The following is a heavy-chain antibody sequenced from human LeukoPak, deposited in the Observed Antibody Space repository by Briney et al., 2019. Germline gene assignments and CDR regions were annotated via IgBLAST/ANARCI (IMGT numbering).Heavy chain of an antibody. CDR1: GFTVSNNY. D-gene: IGHD1-1*01. V-gene: IGHV3-66*01. CDR3: VRVAKERVGGVYYFDY. Sequence: GGSLRLSCAASGFTVSNNYMNWARQAPGKGLEWVSLIYSGGTTYYADSVKGRFTISRENAKNSLYLQMNSLRAGDTAVYYCVRVAKERVGGVYYFDYWGQGTPVTVSS. J-gene: IGHJ4*02. CDR2: IYSGGTT.